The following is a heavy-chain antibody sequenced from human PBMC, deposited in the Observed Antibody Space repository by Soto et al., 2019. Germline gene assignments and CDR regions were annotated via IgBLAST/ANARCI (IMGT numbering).Heavy chain of an antibody. J-gene: IGHJ6*02. CDR1: GGSFSGYY. CDR2: VNHSGST. D-gene: IGHD2-15*01. Sequence: SETLSLTCAVYGGSFSGYYWSWIRQPPGKGLDWIGEVNHSGSTNYNPSLKSRVTISVDTSKNQFSLKLSSVTAADTAVYYCARDCSGGSCHYGGKYYYYGMDVWGQGTTVTVSS. CDR3: ARDCSGGSCHYGGKYYYYGMDV. V-gene: IGHV4-34*01.